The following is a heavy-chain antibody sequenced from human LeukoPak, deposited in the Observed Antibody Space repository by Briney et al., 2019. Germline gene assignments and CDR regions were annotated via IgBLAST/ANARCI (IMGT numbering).Heavy chain of an antibody. V-gene: IGHV1-2*06. CDR2: INSNSGGT. Sequence: ASVRVSCKASGYTFTGYYMHWVRQAPGEGLEWRGRINSNSGGTNYAQKFQGRVTMTRDTSISTAYMEVSRLEYDDTAVYYCARDLDSSSWTDYWGQGTLVTVSS. D-gene: IGHD6-13*01. CDR1: GYTFTGYY. J-gene: IGHJ4*02. CDR3: ARDLDSSSWTDY.